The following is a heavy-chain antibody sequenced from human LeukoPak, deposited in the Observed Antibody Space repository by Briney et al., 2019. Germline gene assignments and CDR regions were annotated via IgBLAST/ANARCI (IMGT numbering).Heavy chain of an antibody. D-gene: IGHD5-12*01. J-gene: IGHJ4*02. Sequence: GESLKISCKGSGYSFTSYWISWVRQMPGKGLEWMGRIDPSDSYTNYSPSFQGHVTISADKSISTAYLQWSSLKASDTAMYYCARRHPLLRFMDYWGQGTLVTVSS. CDR1: GYSFTSYW. CDR3: ARRHPLLRFMDY. V-gene: IGHV5-10-1*01. CDR2: IDPSDSYT.